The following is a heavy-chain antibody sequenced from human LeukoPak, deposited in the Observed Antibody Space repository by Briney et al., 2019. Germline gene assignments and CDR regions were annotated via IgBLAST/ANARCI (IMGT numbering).Heavy chain of an antibody. CDR1: GGSISSGDYY. Sequence: SQTLSLTCTVSGGSISSGDYYWSWIRQPPGKGLEWIGYIYYSGSTYYNPSLKSRVTISVDMSKNQFSLKLSSVTAADTAVYYCAREVRGEAFDIWGQGTMVTVSS. CDR2: IYYSGST. CDR3: AREVRGEAFDI. D-gene: IGHD3-10*01. V-gene: IGHV4-30-4*08. J-gene: IGHJ3*02.